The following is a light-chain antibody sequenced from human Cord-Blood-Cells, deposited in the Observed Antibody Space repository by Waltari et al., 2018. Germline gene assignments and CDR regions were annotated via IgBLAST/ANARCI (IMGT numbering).Light chain of an antibody. CDR1: QSVSSSY. CDR3: QQYGSSPLIT. V-gene: IGKV3-20*01. CDR2: GAS. J-gene: IGKJ5*01. Sequence: EIVLTQSPGTLFLSPGERANLSCRASQSVSSSYLAWYQQKPGQAPRLLIYGASSSATGIPDRFSGSWSGTDFTLTISRLEPEDFAVYYCQQYGSSPLITFGQGTRLEIK.